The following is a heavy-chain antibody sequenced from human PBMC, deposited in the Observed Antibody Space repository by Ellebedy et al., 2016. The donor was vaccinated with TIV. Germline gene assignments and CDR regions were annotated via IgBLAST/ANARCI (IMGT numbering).Heavy chain of an antibody. CDR3: ARVPRVSGELLFFDY. Sequence: GESLKISCKGSGYSFTSYWIGWVRQMPGKGLEWMGIIYPGDSDTRYSPSFQGQVTISADKFISTAYLQWSSLKASDTAMYYCARVPRVSGELLFFDYWGQGTLVTVSS. V-gene: IGHV5-51*01. J-gene: IGHJ4*02. CDR2: IYPGDSDT. D-gene: IGHD1-26*01. CDR1: GYSFTSYW.